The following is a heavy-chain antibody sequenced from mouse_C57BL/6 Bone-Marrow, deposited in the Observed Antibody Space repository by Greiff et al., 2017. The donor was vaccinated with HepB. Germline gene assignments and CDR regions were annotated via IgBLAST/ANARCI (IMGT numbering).Heavy chain of an antibody. CDR2: INPNNGGT. CDR3: ARSGADDGYFLRNYFDY. CDR1: GYTFTDYY. Sequence: EVQLQQSGPELVKPGASVKISCKASGYTFTDYYMNWVKQSHGKSLEWIGDINPNNGGTSYNQKFKGKATLTVDKSSSTAYMELRSLTSEDSAVYYCARSGADDGYFLRNYFDYWGQGTTLTVSS. J-gene: IGHJ2*01. V-gene: IGHV1-26*01. D-gene: IGHD2-3*01.